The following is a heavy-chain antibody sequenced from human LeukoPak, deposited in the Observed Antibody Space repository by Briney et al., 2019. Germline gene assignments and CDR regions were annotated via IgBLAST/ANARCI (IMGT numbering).Heavy chain of an antibody. D-gene: IGHD2-2*01. Sequence: GRSLRLSCAASGFRFSDYAIHWVRQAPGKGLEWVAVIWYDGSNKDYVDSVKGRFTISRDNSKNTVYLQMNSLRAEDTAVYYCAREDSDPYARWFDPLGPGNPGHRLL. J-gene: IGHJ5*02. V-gene: IGHV3-33*08. CDR1: GFRFSDYA. CDR2: IWYDGSNK. CDR3: AREDSDPYARWFDP.